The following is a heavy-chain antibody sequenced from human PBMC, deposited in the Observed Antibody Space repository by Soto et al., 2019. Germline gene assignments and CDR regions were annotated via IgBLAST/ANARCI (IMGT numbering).Heavy chain of an antibody. Sequence: SVKVSCKASGGTFSSYAISWVRQAPGQGLEWMGGIIPIFGTANYAQKFQGRVTITADESTSTAYMELSSLRSEDTAVYYCARDQVGSGSYYNPKPYYYYGMDVWGQGTTVTVSS. V-gene: IGHV1-69*13. D-gene: IGHD3-10*01. CDR2: IIPIFGTA. CDR3: ARDQVGSGSYYNPKPYYYYGMDV. J-gene: IGHJ6*02. CDR1: GGTFSSYA.